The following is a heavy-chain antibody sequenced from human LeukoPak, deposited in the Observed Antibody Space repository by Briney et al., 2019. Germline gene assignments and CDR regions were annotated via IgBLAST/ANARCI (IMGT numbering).Heavy chain of an antibody. CDR2: ISSSSSTI. V-gene: IGHV3-48*04. CDR1: GFTFSSYG. J-gene: IGHJ4*02. CDR3: ARDHVYGGADY. Sequence: QTGGSLRLSCAASGFTFSSYGMNWVRQAPGKGLEWVSYISSSSSTIYYADSVKGRFTISRDNSKSSLFLQMNSLRTEDTALYYCARDHVYGGADYWGQGTLVTVSS. D-gene: IGHD5/OR15-5a*01.